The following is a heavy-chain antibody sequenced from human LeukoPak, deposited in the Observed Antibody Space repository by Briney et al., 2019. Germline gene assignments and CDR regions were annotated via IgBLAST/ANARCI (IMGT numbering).Heavy chain of an antibody. V-gene: IGHV3-15*01. CDR3: TATLGN. CDR2: IKSKNEGRTT. J-gene: IGHJ4*02. CDR1: GFTVSTVW. Sequence: GGSLRLSCAASGFTVSTVWMTWVRPAPGKGRQWVGRIKSKNEGRTTDYTAPMNGRFTISRDDSRNTLYLQMNSPKTEYSGVYYCTATLGNWGQGTLVTVSS.